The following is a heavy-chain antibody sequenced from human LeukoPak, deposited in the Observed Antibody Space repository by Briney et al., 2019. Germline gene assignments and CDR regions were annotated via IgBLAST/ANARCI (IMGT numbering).Heavy chain of an antibody. V-gene: IGHV3-53*01. CDR1: GFTVSRNY. D-gene: IGHD4-17*01. Sequence: GGSLRLSCAASGFTVSRNYMTWVRQAPGKGLEWVSVIYSGGSTYYADSVKGRFTISRDNSKNTLYLQMNSLRAEDTAVYYCASRGPYGDYVIWGQGTMVTVSS. CDR3: ASRGPYGDYVI. CDR2: IYSGGST. J-gene: IGHJ3*02.